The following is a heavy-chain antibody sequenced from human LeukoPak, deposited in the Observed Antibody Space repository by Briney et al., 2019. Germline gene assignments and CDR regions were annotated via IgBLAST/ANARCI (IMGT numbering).Heavy chain of an antibody. D-gene: IGHD3-22*01. CDR1: GFSFNNFG. CDR2: ISGIGGST. CDR3: AKSSYYDSSGFYREYYFDY. Sequence: GGSLRLSCVASGFSFNNFGMTWVRQAPGRGLEWVSSISGIGGSTHYADSVKGRFTISRDNSKNTLYLQMNSLRAGDTAVYYCAKSSYYDSSGFYREYYFDYWGQGTLVPVSS. J-gene: IGHJ4*02. V-gene: IGHV3-23*01.